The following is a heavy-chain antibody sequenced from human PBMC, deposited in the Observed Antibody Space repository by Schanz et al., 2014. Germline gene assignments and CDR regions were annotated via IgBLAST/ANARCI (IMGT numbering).Heavy chain of an antibody. CDR1: GITFSSHS. CDR3: ARDKRYYLFDY. V-gene: IGHV3-64*01. Sequence: EVQVVESGGGLVQPGGPLRLSCAASGITFSSHSFNWVRQAPGKGLEYVSSISSKGDMTFYGNSVKGRFTISRDNSKNTLYLQLGSLSAEDTAVYVWARDKRYYLFDYWGQGALVTVSS. D-gene: IGHD3-22*01. CDR2: ISSKGDMT. J-gene: IGHJ4*02.